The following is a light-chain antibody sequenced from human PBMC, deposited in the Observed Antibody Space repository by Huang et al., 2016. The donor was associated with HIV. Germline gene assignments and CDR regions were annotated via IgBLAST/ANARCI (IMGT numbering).Light chain of an antibody. CDR1: QSIGSH. V-gene: IGKV1-39*01. CDR3: QHSYSTLGYS. Sequence: DIHLTQSPSSLSASVGDRVTITCRASQSIGSHLNWYQQRPGRAPKLLMFVSSTLQAGVPSRFIGSGSGTDFTLTISSLQPEDIATYYCQHSYSTLGYSFGQGTKLEIK. CDR2: VSS. J-gene: IGKJ2*01.